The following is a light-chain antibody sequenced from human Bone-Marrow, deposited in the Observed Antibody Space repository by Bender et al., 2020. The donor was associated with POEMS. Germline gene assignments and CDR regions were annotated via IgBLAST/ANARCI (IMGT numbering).Light chain of an antibody. J-gene: IGLJ3*02. CDR1: SSDVGGWNY. CDR2: DVT. CDR3: CSYAGSYTFGV. V-gene: IGLV2-11*01. Sequence: QSALTQPASVSGSPGQSITISCTGTSSDVGGWNYVSWYQQHPGKVPKLIIYDVTERPSGVPDRFSGSKSGNTASLTISGLQAEDEADYYCCSYAGSYTFGVFGGGTKLTVL.